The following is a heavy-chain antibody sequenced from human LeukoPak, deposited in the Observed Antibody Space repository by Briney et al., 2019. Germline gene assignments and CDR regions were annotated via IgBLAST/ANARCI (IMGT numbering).Heavy chain of an antibody. J-gene: IGHJ4*02. CDR2: INHSGST. V-gene: IGHV4-34*01. D-gene: IGHD2-21*02. CDR1: GGSFIPYY. Sequence: SETLSLTCAVYGGSFIPYYWSWIRQPPGKGLEWMGEINHSGSTNYNPSLKSRVTISVDTSKNQFSLKLSSVTAADTAVYYCARGGFYCGGDCYVDYWGQGTLVTVSS. CDR3: ARGGFYCGGDCYVDY.